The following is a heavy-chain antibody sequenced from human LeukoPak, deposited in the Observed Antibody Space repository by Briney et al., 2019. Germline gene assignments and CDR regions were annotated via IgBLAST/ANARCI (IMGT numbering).Heavy chain of an antibody. CDR3: ARRTYYYDSSGYYVPFDY. CDR2: INPNSGGT. CDR1: GYTFTGYY. J-gene: IGHJ4*02. Sequence: ASVKVSCKASGYTFTGYYMHWVRQAPGQGLEWMGWINPNSGGTNYAQKFQGRVTMTRDTSISTAYMELSRLRSDDTAVYYCARRTYYYDSSGYYVPFDYWGQGALVTVSS. D-gene: IGHD3-22*01. V-gene: IGHV1-2*02.